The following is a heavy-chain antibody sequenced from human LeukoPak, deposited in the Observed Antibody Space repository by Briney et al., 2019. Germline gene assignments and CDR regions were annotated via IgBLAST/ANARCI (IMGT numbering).Heavy chain of an antibody. Sequence: PGGSLRLSCAASGFTFSTCAMGWVRQAPGKGLGWVSAISGSGGSTFYADSVKGRFTISRDNSKNTLYLQMNSLRAEDTAVYYCARACGDGSCYLAAFDIWGQGTMVTVSS. CDR2: ISGSGGST. CDR1: GFTFSTCA. V-gene: IGHV3-23*01. D-gene: IGHD2-15*01. J-gene: IGHJ3*02. CDR3: ARACGDGSCYLAAFDI.